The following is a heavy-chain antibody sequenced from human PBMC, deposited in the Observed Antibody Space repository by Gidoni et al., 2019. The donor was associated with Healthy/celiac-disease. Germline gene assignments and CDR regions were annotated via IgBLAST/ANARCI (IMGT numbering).Heavy chain of an antibody. CDR2: IYYSGST. CDR1: GGSISSSSYS. V-gene: IGHV4-39*07. D-gene: IGHD2-15*01. J-gene: IGHJ5*02. Sequence: QLQLQESGPGLVKPSETLSLTCTVSGGSISSSSYSWGWLRHPPGKGLEWIGSIYYSGSTYYNPSLKSRVTISVDTSKNQFSLKLSSVTAADTAVYYCARDIPGYCSGGSCYGAHSFDPWGQGTLVTVSS. CDR3: ARDIPGYCSGGSCYGAHSFDP.